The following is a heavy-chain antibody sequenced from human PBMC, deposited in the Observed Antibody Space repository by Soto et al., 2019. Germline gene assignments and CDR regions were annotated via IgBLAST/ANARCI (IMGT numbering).Heavy chain of an antibody. CDR2: INPSGGST. CDR3: AGERCWKYDYVWGSYRCFGYLYRKGV. D-gene: IGHD3-16*02. Sequence: ASGKVSCKASGYTFTSYYMHWVRQAPGQGLEWMGIINPSGGSTSYAQKFQGRVTMTRDTSTSTVYMELSSLRSEDTAVYYCAGERCWKYDYVWGSYRCFGYLYRKGVRGQRT. CDR1: GYTFTSYY. J-gene: IGHJ6*02. V-gene: IGHV1-46*01.